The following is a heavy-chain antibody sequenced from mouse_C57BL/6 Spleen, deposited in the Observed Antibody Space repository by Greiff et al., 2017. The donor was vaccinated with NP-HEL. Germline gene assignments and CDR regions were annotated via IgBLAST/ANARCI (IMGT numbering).Heavy chain of an antibody. CDR3: AGEDYYGSSYGFAY. CDR2: IYPGDGDT. J-gene: IGHJ3*01. V-gene: IGHV1-82*01. CDR1: GYAFSSSW. Sequence: QVQLQQSGPELVKPGASVKISCKASGYAFSSSWMNWVKQRPGKGLEWIGRIYPGDGDTNYNGKFKGKATLTADKSSSTAYMQLSSLTSEDSAVYCYAGEDYYGSSYGFAYWGQGTLVTVSA. D-gene: IGHD1-1*01.